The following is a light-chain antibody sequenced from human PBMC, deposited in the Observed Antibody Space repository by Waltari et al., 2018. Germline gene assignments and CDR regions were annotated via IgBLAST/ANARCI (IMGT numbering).Light chain of an antibody. Sequence: EIVLTQSPATLSLSPGERATLSCRASQSVSSSLAWYQHKPGQAPRLLIYGASNRATGIPARFSGSGSGTDFTLTISSLEPEDFAVYYCQQRTNWITFGQGTRLEIK. CDR2: GAS. CDR1: QSVSSS. CDR3: QQRTNWIT. V-gene: IGKV3-11*01. J-gene: IGKJ5*01.